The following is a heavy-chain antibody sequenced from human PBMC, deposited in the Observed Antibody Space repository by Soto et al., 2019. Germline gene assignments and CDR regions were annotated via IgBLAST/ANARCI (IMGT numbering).Heavy chain of an antibody. D-gene: IGHD6-19*01. CDR2: IYTSGST. J-gene: IGHJ4*02. CDR3: ARDPGAVAVYAYYFDY. V-gene: IGHV4-4*07. CDR1: GGSISSYY. Sequence: PSETLSLTCTVSGGSISSYYWSWIRQPAGKGLEWIGRIYTSGSTNYNPSLKSRVTMSVDTSKNQFSLKLSSVTAADTAVYYCARDPGAVAVYAYYFDYWGQGTLVTVSS.